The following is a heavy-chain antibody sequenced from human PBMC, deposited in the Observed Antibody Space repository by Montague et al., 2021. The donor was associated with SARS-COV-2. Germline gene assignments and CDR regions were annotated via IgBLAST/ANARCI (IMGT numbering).Heavy chain of an antibody. V-gene: IGHV4-59*01. CDR3: ARARSGRLFDY. D-gene: IGHD3-10*01. Sequence: SETLSLTCTVSGGSISSYYWSWIRQPPGKGLEWIGYINYSGSTNYNPSLKSRVTISVDTSKNQFSLKLSSVTAADTAVYYCARARSGRLFDYWGQGTLVTVSS. J-gene: IGHJ4*02. CDR1: GGSISSYY. CDR2: INYSGST.